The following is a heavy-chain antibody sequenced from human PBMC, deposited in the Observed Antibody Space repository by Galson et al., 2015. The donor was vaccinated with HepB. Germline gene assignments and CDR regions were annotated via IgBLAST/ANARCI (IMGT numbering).Heavy chain of an antibody. CDR2: IDPSDSYT. Sequence: QSGAEVKKPGESLRISCKGSGYSFTSYWISWVRQMPGKGLEWMGRIDPSDSYTNYSPSFQGHVTISADKSISTAYLQWSSLKASDTAMYYCAGREICSSTSCYSYGMDVWGQGTTVTVSS. D-gene: IGHD2-2*02. V-gene: IGHV5-10-1*01. CDR3: AGREICSSTSCYSYGMDV. J-gene: IGHJ6*02. CDR1: GYSFTSYW.